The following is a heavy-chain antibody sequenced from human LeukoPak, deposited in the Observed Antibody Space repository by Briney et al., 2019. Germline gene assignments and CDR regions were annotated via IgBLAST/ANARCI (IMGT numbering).Heavy chain of an antibody. CDR2: IYHSGST. CDR3: ARSESSGWYGGRYFDY. V-gene: IGHV4-4*02. Sequence: PSETLSLTCAVSGGSISSNNWWSWVRQPPGKGLERIGEIYHSGSTNYNPSLKSRVTISVDKSKNQFSLKLSSVTAADTAVYYCARSESSGWYGGRYFDYWGQGTLVTVSS. CDR1: GGSISSNNW. D-gene: IGHD6-19*01. J-gene: IGHJ4*02.